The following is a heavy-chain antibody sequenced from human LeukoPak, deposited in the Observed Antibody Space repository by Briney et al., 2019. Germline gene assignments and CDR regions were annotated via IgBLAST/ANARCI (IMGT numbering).Heavy chain of an antibody. CDR3: AREGGDAFDI. V-gene: IGHV3-21*01. CDR1: GFTFSSYE. J-gene: IGHJ3*02. Sequence: GGSLRLSCAASGFTFSSYEMNWVRQAPGKGLEWVASISSTNTYIKYADSVKGRFTISRDNTKNSVFLQMNSLTGEDTAVYYCAREGGDAFDIWGQGTMVTVSS. D-gene: IGHD3-16*01. CDR2: ISSTNTYI.